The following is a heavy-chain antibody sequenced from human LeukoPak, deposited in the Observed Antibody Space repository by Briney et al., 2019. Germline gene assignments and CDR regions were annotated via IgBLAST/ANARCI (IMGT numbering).Heavy chain of an antibody. Sequence: GGSLRLSCAASGFTFSSYAMSWVRQAPGKGLEWVSAISGSGGSTYYADSVKGRFTISRDNSKSTLYLQMNSLRAEDTAVYYCAKPRFGEPNYYFDYWGQGTLVTVSS. D-gene: IGHD3-10*01. J-gene: IGHJ4*02. CDR3: AKPRFGEPNYYFDY. CDR2: ISGSGGST. V-gene: IGHV3-23*01. CDR1: GFTFSSYA.